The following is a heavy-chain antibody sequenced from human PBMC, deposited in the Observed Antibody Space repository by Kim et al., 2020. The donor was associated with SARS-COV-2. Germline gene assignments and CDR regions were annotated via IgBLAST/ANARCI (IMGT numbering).Heavy chain of an antibody. CDR3: ARGKHRSIWFGERAEIGNWFDP. D-gene: IGHD3-10*01. Sequence: SETLSLTCAVYGGSFSGYYWSWICQPPGKGLEWIGEINHSGSTNYNPSLKSRVTISVDTSKNQFSLKLSSVTAADTAVYYCARGKHRSIWFGERAEIGNWFDPWGQGTLVTVSS. CDR2: INHSGST. CDR1: GGSFSGYY. J-gene: IGHJ5*02. V-gene: IGHV4-34*01.